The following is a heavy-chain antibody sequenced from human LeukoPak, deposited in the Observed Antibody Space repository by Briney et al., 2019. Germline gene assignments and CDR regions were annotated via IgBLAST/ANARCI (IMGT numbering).Heavy chain of an antibody. CDR3: VRGVGVSRFNYFDP. D-gene: IGHD6-13*01. V-gene: IGHV3-33*01. J-gene: IGHJ5*02. Sequence: GGSLRLSCAASGFTFSSFGMHWVRQAPGKGLEWVAVIWYDASNKYYADSVKGRFTISRDNCKNTLFLQMNSLRDDDTAVYYCVRGVGVSRFNYFDPWGQGTLVIVSS. CDR1: GFTFSSFG. CDR2: IWYDASNK.